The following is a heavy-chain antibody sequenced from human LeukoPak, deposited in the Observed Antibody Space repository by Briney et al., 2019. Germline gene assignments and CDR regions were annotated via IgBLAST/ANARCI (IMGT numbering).Heavy chain of an antibody. V-gene: IGHV4-59*01. J-gene: IGHJ5*02. CDR1: GGSISSYY. CDR3: ARDLGSTTNWFDP. Sequence: PSETLSLTCTVSGGSISSYYGSWIRQPPGKGREWIGYIYYSGNTNYNPSLRSRVTISVDTSKNQFSLKLSSVTAADTAVYYCARDLGSTTNWFDPWGQGTLVTVSS. D-gene: IGHD5/OR15-5a*01. CDR2: IYYSGNT.